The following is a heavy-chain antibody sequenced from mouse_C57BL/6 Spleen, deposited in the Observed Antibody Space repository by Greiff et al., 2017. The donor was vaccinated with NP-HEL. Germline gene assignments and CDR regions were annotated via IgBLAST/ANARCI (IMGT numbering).Heavy chain of an antibody. V-gene: IGHV5-4*01. Sequence: EVKVVESGGGLVKPGGSLKLSCAASGFTFSSYAMSWVRQTPEKRLEWVATISDGGSYTYYPDNVKGRFTISRDNAKNNLYLQMSHLKSEDTAMYYCARESYGNYYFDYWGQGTTLTVSS. J-gene: IGHJ2*01. CDR1: GFTFSSYA. CDR3: ARESYGNYYFDY. D-gene: IGHD2-1*01. CDR2: ISDGGSYT.